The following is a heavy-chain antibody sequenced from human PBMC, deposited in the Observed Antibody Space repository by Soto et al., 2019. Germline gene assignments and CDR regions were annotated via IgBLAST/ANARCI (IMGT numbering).Heavy chain of an antibody. CDR2: ISGSGDST. Sequence: EARLLESGGGLVQPGGSLRLSCAASGFTFSVYAMSWVRQAPGKGLEWVSGISGSGDSTHYADSVKGRFTVSRDNSKSMLYLQTNSLRAEATAIYYCAKALYGGFTYWGQGTLVTVSS. J-gene: IGHJ4*02. CDR3: AKALYGGFTY. V-gene: IGHV3-23*01. CDR1: GFTFSVYA. D-gene: IGHD3-10*01.